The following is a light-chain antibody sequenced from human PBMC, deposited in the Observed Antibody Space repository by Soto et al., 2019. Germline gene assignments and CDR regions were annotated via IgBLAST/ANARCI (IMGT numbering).Light chain of an antibody. Sequence: DIVMTQSPDSLAVSLGERATINCKSSLSVLYSSDNKNYLAWYQQKPGQPPKLLIYWASTRESVVPDRFSGSGSGTDFALTISSLQAEDVAVYYCQQFYDTLFTFGPGTKVDIK. CDR3: QQFYDTLFT. J-gene: IGKJ3*01. V-gene: IGKV4-1*01. CDR2: WAS. CDR1: LSVLYSSDNKNY.